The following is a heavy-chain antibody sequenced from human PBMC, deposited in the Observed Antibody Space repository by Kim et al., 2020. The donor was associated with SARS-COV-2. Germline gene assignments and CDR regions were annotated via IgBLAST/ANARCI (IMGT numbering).Heavy chain of an antibody. Sequence: SQTLSLTCTVSGGSISSYYWSWIRQPPGKGLEWIGYIYYSGSTNYNPSLKSRVTISVDTSKNQFSLKLSSVTAADTAVYYCARGYYTNFGMDVWGQGTTVTLSS. CDR1: GGSISSYY. J-gene: IGHJ6*02. V-gene: IGHV4-59*01. CDR2: IYYSGST. D-gene: IGHD4-4*01. CDR3: ARGYYTNFGMDV.